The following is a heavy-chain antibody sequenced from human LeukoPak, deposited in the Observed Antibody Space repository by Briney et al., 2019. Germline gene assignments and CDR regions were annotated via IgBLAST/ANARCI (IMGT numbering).Heavy chain of an antibody. J-gene: IGHJ5*02. CDR1: ENSFTSYW. Sequence: GESLKISCEGSENSFTSYWIGWVRKMPGKGLEWMGIIYPGDSHTRYSPSFQGQVTISADKSISTAYLQWSSLKASDTAMYYCVRGYCTNGVCNNKWFDPWGQGTLVTVSS. V-gene: IGHV5-51*01. CDR3: VRGYCTNGVCNNKWFDP. CDR2: IYPGDSHT. D-gene: IGHD2-8*01.